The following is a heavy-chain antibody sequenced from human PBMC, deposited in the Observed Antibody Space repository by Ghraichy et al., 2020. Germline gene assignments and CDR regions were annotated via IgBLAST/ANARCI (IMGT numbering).Heavy chain of an antibody. V-gene: IGHV3-49*04. CDR2: IRSKAYGGTT. CDR1: GFTFGDYA. J-gene: IGHJ4*02. CDR3: TRRGDLGYCSSTSCSWLDY. Sequence: GGSLRLSCTASGFTFGDYAMSWVRQAPGKGLEWVGFIRSKAYGGTTEYAASVKGRFTISRDDSKSIAYLQMNSLKTEDTAVYYCTRRGDLGYCSSTSCSWLDYWGQGTLVTVSS. D-gene: IGHD2-2*01.